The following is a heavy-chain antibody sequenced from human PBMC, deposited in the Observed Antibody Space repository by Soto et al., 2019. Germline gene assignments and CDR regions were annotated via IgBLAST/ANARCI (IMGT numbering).Heavy chain of an antibody. CDR3: AREDSIGYFQIEY. J-gene: IGHJ4*02. CDR2: INWNGGST. CDR1: GFTFDGYA. Sequence: AVGSLTLSCAASGFTFDGYAMNWFRQAPGKGLEWVSGINWNGGSTGYADSVKGRFTISRDNAKNSLYLQMSSLRVEDTAFYYCAREDSIGYFQIEYWGQGTLVTVSS. V-gene: IGHV3-20*04. D-gene: IGHD3-22*01.